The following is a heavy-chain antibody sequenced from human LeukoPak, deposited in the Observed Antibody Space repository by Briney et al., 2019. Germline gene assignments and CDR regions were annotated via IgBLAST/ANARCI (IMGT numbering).Heavy chain of an antibody. CDR1: GYTFTDYY. CDR3: ARGWMTGTTCFDY. V-gene: IGHV1-2*02. D-gene: IGHD1-7*01. Sequence: GASVKVSCKASGYTFTDYYMHWVRQAPGQGLEWMGWINPNSGGTNYAQKSQGRVTMTRDTSISTAYMELSRLRSDDTAVYYCARGWMTGTTCFDYWGQGTLVTVSS. CDR2: INPNSGGT. J-gene: IGHJ4*02.